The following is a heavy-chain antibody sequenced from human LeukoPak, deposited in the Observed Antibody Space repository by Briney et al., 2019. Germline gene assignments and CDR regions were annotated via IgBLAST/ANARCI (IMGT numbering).Heavy chain of an antibody. Sequence: GASVKVSCKASGYTFTGYYMHWVRQAPGQGLEWMGRINPNSGGTNYAQKFQGRVTMTRDTSISTAYMELSRLRSDGTAVYYCARATRHIVVVPAAIMFDPWGQGTLVTVSS. D-gene: IGHD2-2*01. CDR3: ARATRHIVVVPAAIMFDP. CDR2: INPNSGGT. J-gene: IGHJ5*02. CDR1: GYTFTGYY. V-gene: IGHV1-2*06.